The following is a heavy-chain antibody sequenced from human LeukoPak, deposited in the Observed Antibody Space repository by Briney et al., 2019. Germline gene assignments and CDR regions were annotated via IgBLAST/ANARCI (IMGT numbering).Heavy chain of an antibody. CDR2: MNPNSGNT. CDR3: ARVAAGMHYYYYGMDV. J-gene: IGHJ6*02. D-gene: IGHD2-15*01. Sequence: ASVKVSYKASGYTFTSYDINWVRQATGQGLEWMGWMNPNSGNTGYAQKFQGRVTMTRNTSISTAYMELSSLRSEDTAVYYCARVAAGMHYYYYGMDVWGQGTTVTVSS. CDR1: GYTFTSYD. V-gene: IGHV1-8*01.